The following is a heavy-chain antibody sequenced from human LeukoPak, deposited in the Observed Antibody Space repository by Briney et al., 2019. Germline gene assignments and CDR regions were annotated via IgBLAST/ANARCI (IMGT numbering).Heavy chain of an antibody. Sequence: GGSLRLSCAASGFTSSSYAMNWVRQAPGKGLEWVSYISSSSSTIYYADSVKGRFTISRDNAKNSLYLQMNSLRAEDTAVYYCAREGPAVLRFPFDYWGQGTLVTVSS. D-gene: IGHD3-3*01. V-gene: IGHV3-48*01. CDR3: AREGPAVLRFPFDY. CDR1: GFTSSSYA. J-gene: IGHJ4*02. CDR2: ISSSSSTI.